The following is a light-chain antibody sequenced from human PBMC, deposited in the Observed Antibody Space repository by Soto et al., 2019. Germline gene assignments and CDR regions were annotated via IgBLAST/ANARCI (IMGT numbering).Light chain of an antibody. V-gene: IGKV3D-15*01. Sequence: EIVMTQSPATLSVSPGETVSLSCRASQSVSNKLAWFQQEPGQAPRLLMSATSTRATGIPARFSGSGSGTEFTLTISSLQSEDFAVYYCQQYNNWPRTFGQGTKVDI. CDR1: QSVSNK. CDR2: ATS. J-gene: IGKJ1*01. CDR3: QQYNNWPRT.